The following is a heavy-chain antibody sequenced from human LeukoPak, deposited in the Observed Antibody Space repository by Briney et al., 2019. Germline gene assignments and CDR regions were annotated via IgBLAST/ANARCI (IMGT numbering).Heavy chain of an antibody. CDR2: IYSGGST. D-gene: IGHD4-17*01. J-gene: IGHJ4*02. Sequence: PGGSLRLSCAVSGFTVSSNYMSWVRQAPGKGLEWVSVIYSGGSTYYADSVKGRFTISRDNSKNTLYLQMNSLRAEDTAVYYCARERDYGDTWYFDYWGQGALSPSPQ. CDR3: ARERDYGDTWYFDY. CDR1: GFTVSSNY. V-gene: IGHV3-53*01.